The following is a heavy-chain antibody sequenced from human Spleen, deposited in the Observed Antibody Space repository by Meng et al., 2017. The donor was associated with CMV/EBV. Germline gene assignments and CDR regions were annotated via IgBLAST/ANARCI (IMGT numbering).Heavy chain of an antibody. J-gene: IGHJ6*02. V-gene: IGHV3-23*01. Sequence: GGSLRLSCAASGFTFSSYAMSWVRQAPGKGLEWVSAIIGSGGSTYYADSVKGRFTSSRDNSKNTLYLQMNSLRAEDTAVYYCAGFSEWLGSYYYYGMDVWGQGTTVTVSS. CDR1: GFTFSSYA. CDR2: IIGSGGST. CDR3: AGFSEWLGSYYYYGMDV. D-gene: IGHD6-19*01.